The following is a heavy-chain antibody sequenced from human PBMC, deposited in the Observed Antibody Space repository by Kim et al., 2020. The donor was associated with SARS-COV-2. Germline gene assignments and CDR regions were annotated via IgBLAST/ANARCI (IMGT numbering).Heavy chain of an antibody. CDR3: ARDNYGDYILDY. D-gene: IGHD4-17*01. V-gene: IGHV3-48*03. CDR2: ISSSGSTI. J-gene: IGHJ4*02. Sequence: GGSLRLSCAASGFTFSSYEMNWVRQAPGKGLEWVSYISSSGSTIYYADSVKGRFTISRDNAKNSLYLQMNSLRAEDTAVYYCARDNYGDYILDYWGQGTLVTVSS. CDR1: GFTFSSYE.